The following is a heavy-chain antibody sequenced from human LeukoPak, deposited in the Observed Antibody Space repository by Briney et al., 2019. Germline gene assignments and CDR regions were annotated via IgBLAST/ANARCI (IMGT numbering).Heavy chain of an antibody. CDR3: ARLQLSYDFWSGYYREYYFDY. V-gene: IGHV4-59*01. J-gene: IGHJ4*02. CDR2: IYYSGST. CDR1: GVSISSYY. D-gene: IGHD3-3*01. Sequence: SETLSLTCTVSGVSISSYYWSWIRQPPGKGLEWIGYIYYSGSTNYNPSLKSRVTISVDTSKNQFSLKLSSVTAADTAVYYCARLQLSYDFWSGYYREYYFDYWGQGTLVTVSS.